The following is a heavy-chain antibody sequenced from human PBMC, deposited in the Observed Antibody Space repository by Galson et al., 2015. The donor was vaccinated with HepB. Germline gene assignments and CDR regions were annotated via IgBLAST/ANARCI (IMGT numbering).Heavy chain of an antibody. J-gene: IGHJ6*02. Sequence: SVKVSCKASGYTFTSYGISWVRQAPGQGLEWMGWITTYNGNTNYAQKLQGRVTMTTDTSTSTAYMELRSLRSDDTAVYYCARLTAVVGTHTHYYYYYGMDVWGQGTTVTVSS. D-gene: IGHD6-13*01. CDR1: GYTFTSYG. CDR2: ITTYNGNT. CDR3: ARLTAVVGTHTHYYYYYGMDV. V-gene: IGHV1-18*01.